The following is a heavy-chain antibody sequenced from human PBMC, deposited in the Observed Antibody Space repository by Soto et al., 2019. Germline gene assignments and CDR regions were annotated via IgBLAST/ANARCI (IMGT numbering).Heavy chain of an antibody. Sequence: EVQLVQSGAEVKKPGESLKISCKGSGYSFTDYWIGWVRRMPGKGLEWMGIIYPGDSDTTYSPSFQGQVTLSADKSIRPACLQGACLRAADTSMSVCATLAGIGLNAWVRGVHVAYWGQGPVVPVPS. CDR3: ATLAGIGLNAWVRGVHVAY. V-gene: IGHV5-51*03. D-gene: IGHD6-19*01. CDR2: IYPGDSDT. CDR1: GYSFTDYW. J-gene: IGHJ4*02.